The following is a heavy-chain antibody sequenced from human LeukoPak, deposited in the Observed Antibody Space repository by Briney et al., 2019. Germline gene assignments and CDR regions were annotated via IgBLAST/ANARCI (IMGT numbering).Heavy chain of an antibody. J-gene: IGHJ3*02. V-gene: IGHV5-51*01. CDR2: IYPGDSDT. D-gene: IGHD5-24*01. CDR3: ARQGDLEVATIGNAFDI. Sequence: GESLKISCKGSGYSFTSYWIGWVRQMPGKGLEWMGIIYPGDSDTRYSPSFQGQVTISADKSISTAYLQWSSLKASDTAMYYCARQGDLEVATIGNAFDIWGQGTMVTVSS. CDR1: GYSFTSYW.